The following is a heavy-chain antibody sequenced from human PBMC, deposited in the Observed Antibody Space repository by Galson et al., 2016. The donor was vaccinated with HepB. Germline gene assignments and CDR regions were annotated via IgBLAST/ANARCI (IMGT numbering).Heavy chain of an antibody. CDR3: AKERLVRRIFDH. Sequence: SLRLSCAASGFTFSSYAMSWVRQAPGKGLEWVSVISGSGGTTYYADSVKGRFTISRDNSKSTLYLQMNSLRAEDTAVYYCAKERLVRRIFDHWGQGTLLTVSS. CDR1: GFTFSSYA. J-gene: IGHJ4*02. D-gene: IGHD1-1*01. CDR2: ISGSGGTT. V-gene: IGHV3-23*01.